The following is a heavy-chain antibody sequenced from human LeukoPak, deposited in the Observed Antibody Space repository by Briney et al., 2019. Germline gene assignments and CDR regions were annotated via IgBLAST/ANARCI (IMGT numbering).Heavy chain of an antibody. CDR1: GGSISSYY. CDR2: IYYSGST. D-gene: IGHD2-15*01. V-gene: IGHV4-59*01. CDR3: ARSGEGYYYGMDV. J-gene: IGHJ6*02. Sequence: PSETLSLTCTVSGGSISSYYWSWIRQPPGKGLEWIGYIYYSGSTNYNPSLKSRVTISVDTSKNQFSLKLSFVTAADTAVYYCARSGEGYYYGMDVWGQGTTVTVSS.